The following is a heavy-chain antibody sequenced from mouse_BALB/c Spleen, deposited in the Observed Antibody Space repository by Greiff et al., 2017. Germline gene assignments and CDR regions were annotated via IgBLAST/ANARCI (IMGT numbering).Heavy chain of an antibody. D-gene: IGHD1-2*01. CDR2: ISSGSSTI. J-gene: IGHJ4*01. CDR3: AREWAPARAMDY. CDR1: GFTFSSFG. V-gene: IGHV5-17*02. Sequence: EVMLVESGGGLVQPGGSRKLSCAASGFTFSSFGMHWVRQAPEKGLEWVAYISSGSSTIYYADTVKGRFTISRDNPKNTLFLQMTSLRSEDTAMYYCAREWAPARAMDYWGQGTSVTVSS.